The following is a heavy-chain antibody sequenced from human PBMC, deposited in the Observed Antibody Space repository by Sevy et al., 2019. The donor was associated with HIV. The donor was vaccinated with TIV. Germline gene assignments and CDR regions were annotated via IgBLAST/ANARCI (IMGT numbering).Heavy chain of an antibody. V-gene: IGHV3-23*01. CDR3: AKDFSDVYYYDSSATVDY. CDR2: ISAGGYTT. CDR1: GIAFSTYA. D-gene: IGHD3-22*01. J-gene: IGHJ4*02. Sequence: GGSLRLSCAASGIAFSTYAMFWVRQAPGKGLEWVSSISAGGYTTYYADSVKGRFTLSRDNSRNTLDLQMNSLRAGDTAVYYCAKDFSDVYYYDSSATVDYWGQRTLVTVSS.